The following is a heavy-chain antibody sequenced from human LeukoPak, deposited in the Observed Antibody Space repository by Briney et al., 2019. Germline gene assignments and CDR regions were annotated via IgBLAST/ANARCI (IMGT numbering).Heavy chain of an antibody. V-gene: IGHV4-4*07. Sequence: PSETLSLTCTVSGDSFSIYYWSWIRQPAGKGLEWIGRIYTSGSTNYNPSLKSRVTMSVDTSKNQFSPKLTSVTAADTAVYYCARGPTTVTRAFDYWGQGTLVTVSS. CDR1: GDSFSIYY. CDR3: ARGPTTVTRAFDY. CDR2: IYTSGST. J-gene: IGHJ4*02. D-gene: IGHD4-17*01.